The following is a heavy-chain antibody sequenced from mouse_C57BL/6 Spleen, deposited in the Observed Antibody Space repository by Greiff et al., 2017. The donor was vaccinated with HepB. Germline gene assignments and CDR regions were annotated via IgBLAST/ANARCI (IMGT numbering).Heavy chain of an antibody. CDR3: AISPAYYFDY. CDR2: IDPSDSYT. V-gene: IGHV1-69*01. Sequence: QVQLQQPGAELVMPGASVKLSCKASGYTFTSYWMHWAKQRPGQGLEWIGEIDPSDSYTNYNQKFKGKSTLTVDKSSSTAYMQLSSLTSEDSAVYYCAISPAYYFDYWGQGTTLTVSS. J-gene: IGHJ2*01. CDR1: GYTFTSYW.